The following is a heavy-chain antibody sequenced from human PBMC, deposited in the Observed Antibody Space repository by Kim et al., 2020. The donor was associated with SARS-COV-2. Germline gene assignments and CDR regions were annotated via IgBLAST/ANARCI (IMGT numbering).Heavy chain of an antibody. J-gene: IGHJ5*02. V-gene: IGHV3-73*01. CDR1: GFTFSGSP. CDR3: ARGAGGLEFDISSP. CDR2: IRSRSGRYAT. Sequence: GSLRLSCETSGFTFSGSPIHWVRQAPGKGLEWVGRIRSRSGRYATLYAASVKGRFTVSRDDSKDTAYLQMKSLKIEDTAVYYCARGAGGLEFDISSPWGQGTLVRVSS. D-gene: IGHD3-9*01.